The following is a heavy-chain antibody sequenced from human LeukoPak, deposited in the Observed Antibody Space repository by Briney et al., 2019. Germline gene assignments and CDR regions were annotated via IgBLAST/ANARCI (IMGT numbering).Heavy chain of an antibody. CDR1: GGSISGSSYY. CDR3: ARTLYTSGSYVN. CDR2: IHYRGFT. V-gene: IGHV4-39*01. D-gene: IGHD3-10*01. J-gene: IGHJ4*02. Sequence: SEALSLTCTVSGGSISGSSYYWGWIRQPPGKGLERIGSIHYRGFTYYNPSLTSRVTISVDTSKNQFSLKLNSVTAADTAVYYCARTLYTSGSYVNWGQGTLVTVSS.